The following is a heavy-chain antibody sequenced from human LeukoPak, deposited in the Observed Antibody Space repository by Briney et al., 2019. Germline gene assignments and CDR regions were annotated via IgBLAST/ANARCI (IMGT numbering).Heavy chain of an antibody. Sequence: SETLSLTCTVSGGSISSSSYYWGWIRQPPGKGLEWIGSIYYSGSTYYNPSLKSRVTISVDTSKHQFSLKLSSVTAAATAVYYCARVLLYYDFWSGYFGSRSWFDPWGQGPLVTVSS. CDR3: ARVLLYYDFWSGYFGSRSWFDP. V-gene: IGHV4-39*07. J-gene: IGHJ5*02. CDR1: GGSISSSSYY. CDR2: IYYSGST. D-gene: IGHD3-3*01.